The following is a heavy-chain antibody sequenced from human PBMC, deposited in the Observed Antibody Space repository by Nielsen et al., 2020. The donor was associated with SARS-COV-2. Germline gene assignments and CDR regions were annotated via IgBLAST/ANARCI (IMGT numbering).Heavy chain of an antibody. Sequence: RQAPGKGLEWIGYIYYSGSTYYNPSLKGRVTVSVDTSKNQFSLKLSSVTAADTAVYYCARDFSIWFGEFLEDNVPIYYYYGMDVWGQGTTVTVSS. J-gene: IGHJ6*02. CDR3: ARDFSIWFGEFLEDNVPIYYYYGMDV. V-gene: IGHV4-31*02. D-gene: IGHD3-10*01. CDR2: IYYSGST.